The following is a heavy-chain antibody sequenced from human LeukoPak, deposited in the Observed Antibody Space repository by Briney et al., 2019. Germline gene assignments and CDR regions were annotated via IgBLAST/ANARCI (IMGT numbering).Heavy chain of an antibody. V-gene: IGHV3-23*01. Sequence: GGSLRLSCAASGFTFSSYAMSWVRQAPGKGLEWVSAISGSGGSTYYADSVKGRFTISRDNSKNTLYLQMNSLRAEDTAVYYCAKDSEAYYDSSGYTDYWGQGTLVTVSS. J-gene: IGHJ4*02. CDR3: AKDSEAYYDSSGYTDY. D-gene: IGHD3-22*01. CDR1: GFTFSSYA. CDR2: ISGSGGST.